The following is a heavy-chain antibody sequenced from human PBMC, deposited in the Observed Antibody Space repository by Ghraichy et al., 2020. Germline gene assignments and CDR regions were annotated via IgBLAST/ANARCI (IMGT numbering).Heavy chain of an antibody. CDR2: IYYSGST. D-gene: IGHD3-22*01. CDR1: GGSISSSSYY. CDR3: ARQGDYYDSSGYYYSDY. Sequence: SETLSLTCTVSGGSISSSSYYWGWIRQPPGKGLEWIGSIYYSGSTYYNPSLKSRVTISVDTSKNQFSLKLSSVTAADTAVYYCARQGDYYDSSGYYYSDYWGQGTLVTVSS. J-gene: IGHJ4*02. V-gene: IGHV4-39*01.